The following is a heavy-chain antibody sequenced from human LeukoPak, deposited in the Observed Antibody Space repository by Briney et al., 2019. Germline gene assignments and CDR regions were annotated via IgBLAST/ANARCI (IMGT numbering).Heavy chain of an antibody. CDR1: GFTVSSNY. CDR3: AGTIVVVPAAHSYYYYYMDV. J-gene: IGHJ6*03. V-gene: IGHV3-53*01. D-gene: IGHD2-2*01. CDR2: IYSGGST. Sequence: GGSLRLSCAASGFTVSSNYMSWVRQAPGKGLEWVSVIYSGGSTYYADSVKGRFTISRDNSKNTLYLQMNSLRAEDTAVYYCAGTIVVVPAAHSYYYYYMDVWGEGTTVTVSS.